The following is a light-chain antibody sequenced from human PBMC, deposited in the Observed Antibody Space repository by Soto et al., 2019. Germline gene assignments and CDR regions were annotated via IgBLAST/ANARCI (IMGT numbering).Light chain of an antibody. CDR3: QSSVDSEHWV. CDR2: ENK. Sequence: NFMLTQPHSVSDSPGKTVTISCTRSSGDIASNYVQWFQQRPGSSPTTVIYENKQRPSEVPDRFSGSIDSSSNSASLTIAGLTTQDEADYSCQSSVDSEHWVFGGGTKLTVL. J-gene: IGLJ3*02. CDR1: SGDIASNY. V-gene: IGLV6-57*01.